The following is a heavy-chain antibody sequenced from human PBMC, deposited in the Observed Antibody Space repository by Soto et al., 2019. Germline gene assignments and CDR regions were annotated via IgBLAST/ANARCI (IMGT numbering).Heavy chain of an antibody. CDR2: IHTNGNT. J-gene: IGHJ4*02. V-gene: IGHV3-66*01. CDR1: GFTVNSSY. D-gene: IGHD5-12*01. CDR3: ARGGSGYDFFEF. Sequence: EVQLVESGGGLVQPGGSLRLSCVGSGFTVNSSYMSWVRQAPGKCPEWVSLIHTNGNTYYADSVKGRFTISRDNSKNTLYLQINSLGAEDTAVYFCARGGSGYDFFEFWGQGTLVTVSS.